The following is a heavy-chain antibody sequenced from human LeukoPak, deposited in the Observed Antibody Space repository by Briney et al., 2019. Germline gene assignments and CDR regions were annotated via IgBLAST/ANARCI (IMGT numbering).Heavy chain of an antibody. J-gene: IGHJ4*02. D-gene: IGHD6-13*01. CDR2: INAGNGNT. V-gene: IGHV1-3*01. Sequence: ASVKVSCKASGFTFTNHALQWVRQAPGQRLEWMGWINAGNGNTKYSQKFQARVTITRDTSASTAYMQLSSLRSEDTAVYYCARDPIGSRWPYYFDYWGQGTLVTVSS. CDR1: GFTFTNHA. CDR3: ARDPIGSRWPYYFDY.